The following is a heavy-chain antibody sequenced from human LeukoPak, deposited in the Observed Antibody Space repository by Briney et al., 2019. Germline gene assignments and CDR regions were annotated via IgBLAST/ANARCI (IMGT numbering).Heavy chain of an antibody. Sequence: SETLSLSCGVYGGSFSGYYWSWIRQPPGKGLEWIGEINPRGSTNYNPSLKSRVTLSADTSKNQFSLTLNSVTAADTAVYYCARRRLGYYFDYWGQGTLVTVST. CDR2: INPRGST. D-gene: IGHD5-24*01. CDR3: ARRRLGYYFDY. CDR1: GGSFSGYY. J-gene: IGHJ4*02. V-gene: IGHV4-34*01.